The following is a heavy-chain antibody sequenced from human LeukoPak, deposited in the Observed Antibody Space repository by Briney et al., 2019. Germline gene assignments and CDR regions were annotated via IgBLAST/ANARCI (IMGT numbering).Heavy chain of an antibody. CDR1: GFTFSSYS. CDR3: ARATYYDFTPGV. D-gene: IGHD3-3*01. Sequence: PGGSLRLSCAASGFTFSSYSMNWVRQAPGKGLEWVSCISSSSSIIYYADSVKGRFTISRDNAKNSLYLQMNSLRAEDTAVYYCARATYYDFTPGVWGQETMVTVSS. CDR2: ISSSSSII. J-gene: IGHJ3*01. V-gene: IGHV3-48*01.